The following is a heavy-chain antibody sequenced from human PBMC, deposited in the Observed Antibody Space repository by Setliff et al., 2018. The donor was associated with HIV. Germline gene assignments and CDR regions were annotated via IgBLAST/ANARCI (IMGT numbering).Heavy chain of an antibody. D-gene: IGHD2-21*02. Sequence: PSETLSLTCTVSSDSISSSYWTWIRQPPGQGLEWIGYVHHSGSTKYNASLRSQVTMSVDTSKNLFSLTLRSVTAADTAVYYCASAGPYCGDDCPYNWLTPWGQGTLVTVSS. J-gene: IGHJ5*02. V-gene: IGHV4-59*01. CDR3: ASAGPYCGDDCPYNWLTP. CDR1: SDSISSSY. CDR2: VHHSGST.